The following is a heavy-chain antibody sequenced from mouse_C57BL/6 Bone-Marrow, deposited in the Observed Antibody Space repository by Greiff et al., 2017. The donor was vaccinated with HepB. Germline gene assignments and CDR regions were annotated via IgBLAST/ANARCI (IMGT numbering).Heavy chain of an antibody. J-gene: IGHJ2*01. CDR3: TTHDY. Sequence: VKLMESGAELVRPGASVTLSCKASGYTFTAYEMHWVQQTPVHGLEWIGAIDPETGGTAYNQKFKGKAILTADKSSSTAYMELRSLTSEDSAVYYCTTHDYWGQGTTLTVSS. V-gene: IGHV1-15*01. CDR1: GYTFTAYE. CDR2: IDPETGGT.